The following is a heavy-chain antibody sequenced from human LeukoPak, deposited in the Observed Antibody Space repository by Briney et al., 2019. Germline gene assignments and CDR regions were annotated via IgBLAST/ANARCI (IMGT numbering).Heavy chain of an antibody. CDR2: INPNSGGT. D-gene: IGHD2-15*01. CDR1: GYTFTGYY. Sequence: ASVKVSCKASGYTFTGYYMHWVRQAPGQGLEWMGWINPNSGGTNYAQKFQGRVTMTRDTSISTAYMELSRLRSDDTGVYYCAREQVGCSGGSCYNYHDYWGQGTLVTVSS. CDR3: AREQVGCSGGSCYNYHDY. J-gene: IGHJ4*02. V-gene: IGHV1-2*02.